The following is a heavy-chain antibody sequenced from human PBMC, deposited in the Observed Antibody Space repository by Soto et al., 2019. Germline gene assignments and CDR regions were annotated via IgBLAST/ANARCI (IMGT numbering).Heavy chain of an antibody. CDR2: ISYDGSNK. J-gene: IGHJ4*02. V-gene: IGHV3-30-3*01. CDR1: GFTFSSYA. D-gene: IGHD6-19*01. Sequence: QVQLVESGGGVVQPGRSLRLSCAASGFTFSSYAMHWVRQAPGKGLEWVAVISYDGSNKYYADSVKGRFTISRDNSKNXXXXQMNSLRAEDTAVYYCARASNGWYYDYWGQGTLVTVSS. CDR3: ARASNGWYYDY.